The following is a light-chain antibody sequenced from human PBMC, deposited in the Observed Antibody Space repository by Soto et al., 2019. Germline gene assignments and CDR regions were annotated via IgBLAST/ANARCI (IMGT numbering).Light chain of an antibody. CDR2: SNN. V-gene: IGLV1-47*02. CDR1: SSNIGTSS. J-gene: IGLJ2*01. CDR3: TAWDDSLSGVV. Sequence: QAVVTQPPSASGTPGQRVTISCSGSSSNIGTSSVYWYQRLPGTAPKLLIHSNNQRPSGVPDRFSGSKSGTSASLAISGLRSEDEADYYCTAWDDSLSGVVFGGGTKLTVL.